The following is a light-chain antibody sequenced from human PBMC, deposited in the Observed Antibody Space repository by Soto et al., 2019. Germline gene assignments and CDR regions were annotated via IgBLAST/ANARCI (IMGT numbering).Light chain of an antibody. CDR1: QSLNNW. CDR3: QQYNGYSWT. Sequence: DIQMTQSPSTLSASVGDRVIITCRASQSLNNWLAWYQQRTGKAPKLLIYKATNLQNGVPSRFSGSGSGTEFTLTISSLQPDDFATYYCQQYNGYSWTFGQGTKVEVQ. J-gene: IGKJ1*01. V-gene: IGKV1-5*03. CDR2: KAT.